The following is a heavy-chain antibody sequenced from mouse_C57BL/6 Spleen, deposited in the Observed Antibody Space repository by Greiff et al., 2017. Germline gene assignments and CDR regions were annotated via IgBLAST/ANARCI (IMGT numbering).Heavy chain of an antibody. CDR3: ARNGLGYYSGGFSD. CDR2: ILPGSGST. J-gene: IGHJ3*01. CDR1: GYTFTGYW. Sequence: QVQLQQSGAELMKPGASVKLSCKATGYTFTGYWIEWVKQRPGHGLEWIGEILPGSGSTNSNEKFKGKATFTADTSSNTAYMQLSSLTTEDSASYYCARNGLGYYSGGFSDWGQATLVT. V-gene: IGHV1-9*01. D-gene: IGHD1-1*01.